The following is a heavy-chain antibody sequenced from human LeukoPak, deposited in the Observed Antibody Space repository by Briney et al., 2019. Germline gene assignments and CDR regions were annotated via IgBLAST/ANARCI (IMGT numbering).Heavy chain of an antibody. D-gene: IGHD2-8*01. CDR2: ISYDGRQN. CDR3: ARVYLERLTAGYFDH. V-gene: IGHV3-30*04. CDR1: GFIFSTYA. Sequence: GGSLRLSCGASGFIFSTYAMNWVRQAPGKGLEWVAVISYDGRQNYYADSVKGRFTISRDNSKNTLYLQMNSLRDEDSAAYYCARVYLERLTAGYFDHRGQGTWVTVSP. J-gene: IGHJ4*02.